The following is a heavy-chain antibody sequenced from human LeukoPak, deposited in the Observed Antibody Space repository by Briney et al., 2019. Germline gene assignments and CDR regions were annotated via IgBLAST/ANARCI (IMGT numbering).Heavy chain of an antibody. CDR3: ARDHYYGSGSLD. CDR1: GFTFSDYY. J-gene: IGHJ4*02. Sequence: GGSLRLSCAASGFTFSDYYMSWIRQAPGKGLEWVSSISSSSSYIYYADSVKGRFTISRDNAKNSLYLQMNSLRAEDTAVYYCARDHYYGSGSLDWGQGTLVTVSS. D-gene: IGHD3-10*01. CDR2: ISSSSSYI. V-gene: IGHV3-11*06.